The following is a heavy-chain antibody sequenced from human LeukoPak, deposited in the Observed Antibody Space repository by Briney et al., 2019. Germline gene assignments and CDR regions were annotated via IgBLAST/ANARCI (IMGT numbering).Heavy chain of an antibody. V-gene: IGHV3-64*01. CDR3: ASSSGYYYDAFGI. Sequence: GGSLRFSCAASGFTFSSYAMHWVRQAPGKGLEYVSAISINGGSTYYANSVKGRFTISRDNSKNTLYLQMGSLRAEDMAVYYCASSSGYYYDAFGIWGQGTMVTVSS. D-gene: IGHD3-22*01. J-gene: IGHJ3*02. CDR1: GFTFSSYA. CDR2: ISINGGST.